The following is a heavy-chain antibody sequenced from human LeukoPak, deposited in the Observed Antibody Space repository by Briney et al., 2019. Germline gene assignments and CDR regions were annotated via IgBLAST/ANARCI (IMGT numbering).Heavy chain of an antibody. CDR2: INPNSGGT. D-gene: IGHD5-12*01. Sequence: GASVTVSYKASGYTFTGYYMHWVRQAPGQGLAWMGWINPNSGGTNYAQQFQGRVTMTRETSISTAYMELSRLRSDDTAVYYCARFSGYDSRFDPWGQGTLVTVSS. CDR1: GYTFTGYY. J-gene: IGHJ5*02. V-gene: IGHV1-2*02. CDR3: ARFSGYDSRFDP.